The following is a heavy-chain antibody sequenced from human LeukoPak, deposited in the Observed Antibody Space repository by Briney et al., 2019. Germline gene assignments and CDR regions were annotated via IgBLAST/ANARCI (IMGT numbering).Heavy chain of an antibody. D-gene: IGHD6-6*01. J-gene: IGHJ4*02. CDR2: IIPIFGTV. Sequence: SVKVSCKASGGTFSSYAISWVRQAPGQGLEWMGGIIPIFGTVNYAQKFQGRVTITADKSTSTAYMELSSLRSEDTAVYYCARDYGYSSSSVGYWGQGTLVTVSS. V-gene: IGHV1-69*06. CDR1: GGTFSSYA. CDR3: ARDYGYSSSSVGY.